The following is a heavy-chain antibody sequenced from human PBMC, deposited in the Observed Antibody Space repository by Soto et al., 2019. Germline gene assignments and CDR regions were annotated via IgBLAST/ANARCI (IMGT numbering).Heavy chain of an antibody. V-gene: IGHV3-33*01. CDR1: GFTFSSYG. J-gene: IGHJ6*02. CDR3: ARDGFGIGYYYYGMDV. CDR2: IWYDGSNK. D-gene: IGHD3-10*01. Sequence: GGSLRLSCAASGFTFSSYGMHWVRQAPGKGLEWVAVIWYDGSNKYYADSVKGRFTISRDNSKNTLYLQMNSLRAEDTAVYYCARDGFGIGYYYYGMDVWGQGTTVTVSS.